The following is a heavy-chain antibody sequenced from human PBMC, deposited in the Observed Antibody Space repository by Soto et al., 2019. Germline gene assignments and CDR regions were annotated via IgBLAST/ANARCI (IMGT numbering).Heavy chain of an antibody. CDR1: GGTFSSYA. J-gene: IGHJ6*01. V-gene: IGHV1-69*06. Sequence: QVQLVQSGAEVKKPGSSVKVSCKASGGTFSSYAISWVRQAPGQGLEWMGGIIPIFGTANYAKKFQGRGKITADKSTRTAYMELSRHRSEDTDMFYSARDYGDYAGNYYYGTEVQGQGPTVTVSS. CDR2: IIPIFGTA. CDR3: ARDYGDYAGNYYYGTEV. D-gene: IGHD4-17*01.